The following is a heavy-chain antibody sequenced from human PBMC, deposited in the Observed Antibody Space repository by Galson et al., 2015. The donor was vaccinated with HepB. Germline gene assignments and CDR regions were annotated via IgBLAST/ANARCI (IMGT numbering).Heavy chain of an antibody. CDR3: PQTWNRAWFDP. V-gene: IGHV4-61*01. CDR1: GGSVSSGHYY. Sequence: ETLSLTCTVSGGSVSSGHYYWTWIRQPPGKGLEWIGYIYDSGTTNYNPSLKSRVTISLDKSKNQLSLRLRSVTSADTAVYYCPQTWNRAWFDPWGQGILVTVSS. CDR2: IYDSGTT. D-gene: IGHD1-1*01. J-gene: IGHJ5*02.